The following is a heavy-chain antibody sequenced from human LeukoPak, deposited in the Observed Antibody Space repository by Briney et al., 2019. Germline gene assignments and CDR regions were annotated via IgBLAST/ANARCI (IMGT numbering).Heavy chain of an antibody. V-gene: IGHV3-30*03. CDR1: GFTFSSYG. CDR2: ISYDGSNK. J-gene: IGHJ4*02. Sequence: GGSLRLSCAASGFTFSSYGMHWVRQAPGKGLEWVAVISYDGSNKYYADSVKGRFTISRDNSKNTLYLQMNSLRAEDTAVYYCARDRGYFDSSGPRLSYYFDYWGQGTLVTVSS. CDR3: ARDRGYFDSSGPRLSYYFDY. D-gene: IGHD3-22*01.